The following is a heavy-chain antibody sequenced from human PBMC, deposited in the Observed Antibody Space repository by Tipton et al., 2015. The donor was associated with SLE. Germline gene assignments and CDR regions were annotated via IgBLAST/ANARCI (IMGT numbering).Heavy chain of an antibody. D-gene: IGHD6-6*01. V-gene: IGHV4-59*01. J-gene: IGHJ4*02. CDR1: GGSISNYY. Sequence: VKPSETLSLTCTVSGGSISNYYWSWIQQPPGKGPEWIGYIFYSTTNYNPSLKSRVSISVDTSKNQFSLKLSSVTTADTAVYYCARKSLVEDLWGQGTLVTVSS. CDR2: IFYSTT. CDR3: ARKSLVEDL.